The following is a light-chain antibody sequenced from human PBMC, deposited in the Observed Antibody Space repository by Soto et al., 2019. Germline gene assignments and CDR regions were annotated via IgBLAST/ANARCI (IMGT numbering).Light chain of an antibody. CDR3: MQALQTPWT. J-gene: IGKJ1*01. V-gene: IGKV2-28*01. CDR2: LGS. Sequence: DIVMTQSPLSLPVTPGEAASISCRSSQSVLNSDGYNRMDWYLQKPGRSPQLLIYLGSNRASGVPDRFSCSGSGTDFTLTISRVEAEDVGVYYCMQALQTPWTFGQGTKVEIK. CDR1: QSVLNSDGYNR.